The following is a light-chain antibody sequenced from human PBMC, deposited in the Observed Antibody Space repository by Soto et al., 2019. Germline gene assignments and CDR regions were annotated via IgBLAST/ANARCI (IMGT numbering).Light chain of an antibody. Sequence: EIVLTQSPGTLSLSPGERATLSCRARQSVSSSYLAWYQQKPGQAPRLLIYGAFSSATGIPDRFSGSGSGRDFSLSISRLEPEDFAVYYCQQYGISPYTFGQGTKLQIK. V-gene: IGKV3-20*01. CDR3: QQYGISPYT. CDR1: QSVSSSY. J-gene: IGKJ2*01. CDR2: GAF.